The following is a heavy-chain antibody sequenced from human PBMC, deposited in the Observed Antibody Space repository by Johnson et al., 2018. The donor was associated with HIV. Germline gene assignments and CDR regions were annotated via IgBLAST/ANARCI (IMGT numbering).Heavy chain of an antibody. D-gene: IGHD6-6*01. V-gene: IGHV3-30*18. J-gene: IGHJ3*02. Sequence: QVQLVESGGGVVQPGRSLRLSCAASGFTFSSYAMHWVRQAPGKGLEWVAVISYDGSNKYFADSVKGRFTISRDNSKNTLYLQRNSLRPEDTAVYYCAKDRAEYSTWIDALDIWGQGTMVTVSS. CDR1: GFTFSSYA. CDR3: AKDRAEYSTWIDALDI. CDR2: ISYDGSNK.